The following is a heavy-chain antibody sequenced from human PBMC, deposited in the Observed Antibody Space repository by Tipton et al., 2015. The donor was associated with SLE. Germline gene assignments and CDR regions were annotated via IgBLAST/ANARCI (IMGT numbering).Heavy chain of an antibody. CDR2: INHSGST. CDR1: GGSFSGYY. Sequence: TLSLTCAVYGGSFSGYYWSWIRQPPGKGLEWIGEINHSGSTNYNPSLKSRVTISVDTSKNQFSLKLSSVTAADTAVYYCARGRGILVVPARAFDIWGQVTMVTVSS. V-gene: IGHV4-34*01. J-gene: IGHJ3*02. D-gene: IGHD2-2*01. CDR3: ARGRGILVVPARAFDI.